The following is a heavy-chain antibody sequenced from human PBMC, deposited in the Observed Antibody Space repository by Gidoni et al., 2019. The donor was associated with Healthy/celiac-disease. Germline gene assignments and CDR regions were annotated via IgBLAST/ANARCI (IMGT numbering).Heavy chain of an antibody. CDR1: VGSISSYY. D-gene: IGHD3-10*01. CDR2: IYYSGST. CDR3: ARSWFGELFFDY. V-gene: IGHV4-59*01. J-gene: IGHJ4*02. Sequence: QVQLQESGPGLVKPSETLSLTCTVSVGSISSYYWSWIRQPPGKGLEWIGYIYYSGSTNYNPPLKSRVTISVDTSKNQFSLKLSAVTAADTAVYYCARSWFGELFFDYWGQGTLVTVSS.